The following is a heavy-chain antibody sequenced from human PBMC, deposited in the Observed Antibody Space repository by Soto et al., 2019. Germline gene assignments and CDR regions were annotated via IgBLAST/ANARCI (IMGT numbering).Heavy chain of an antibody. CDR3: ARDLESYYGSGSSNDAFDN. J-gene: IGHJ3*02. Sequence: ASVKVSCKVSGYTLTELSMHWVRQAPGKGLEWMGWISAYNGNTNYAQKLQGRVTMTTDTSTSTAYMELRSLRSDDTAVYYCARDLESYYGSGSSNDAFDNWGQGTMVTVSS. CDR2: ISAYNGNT. CDR1: GYTLTELS. V-gene: IGHV1-18*01. D-gene: IGHD3-10*01.